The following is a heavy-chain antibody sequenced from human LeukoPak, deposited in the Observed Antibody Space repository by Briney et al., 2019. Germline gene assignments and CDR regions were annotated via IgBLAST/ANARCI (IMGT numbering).Heavy chain of an antibody. D-gene: IGHD1-26*01. V-gene: IGHV4-4*02. CDR3: ASNPEWEWEGFDY. CDR2: IYHSGST. CDR1: GGSISSSNW. Sequence: PSGTLSLTCAVSGGSISSSNWWSWVRQPPGKGLEWIGEIYHSGSTNYNPSLKSRVTISVDKSKNQFSLKLSSVTAADTAVYYCASNPEWEWEGFDYWGQGTLVTVSS. J-gene: IGHJ4*02.